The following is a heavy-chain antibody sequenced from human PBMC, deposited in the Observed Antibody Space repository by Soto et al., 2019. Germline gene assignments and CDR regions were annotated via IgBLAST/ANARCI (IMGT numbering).Heavy chain of an antibody. CDR2: IFHGGST. D-gene: IGHD6-19*01. CDR3: ARQSAVAGNWFDP. V-gene: IGHV4-4*02. CDR1: GGSIRSNNW. J-gene: IGHJ5*02. Sequence: SETLSLTCAVSGGSIRSNNWWSWVRQPPGKGLEWIGEIFHGGSTYYNPSLKTRVTILVDKSKNQFSLKLSSVTAADTAVYYCARQSAVAGNWFDPWGQGTLVTVSS.